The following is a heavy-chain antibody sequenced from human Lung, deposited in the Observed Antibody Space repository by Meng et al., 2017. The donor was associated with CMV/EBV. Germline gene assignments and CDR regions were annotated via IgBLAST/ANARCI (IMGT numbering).Heavy chain of an antibody. CDR2: INHSGST. D-gene: IGHD3-3*01. CDR1: GGSFSGYY. V-gene: IGHV4-34*01. J-gene: IGHJ5*02. Sequence: SETLSLTCAVYGGSFSGYYWSWIRQPPGKGLEWIGEINHSGSTNYNPSLKSRVTISVDTSKNQFSLKLSSVTAADTAVYYCARGSRGGFLEWLLSGNWFDPWGQGTLVTVSS. CDR3: ARGSRGGFLEWLLSGNWFDP.